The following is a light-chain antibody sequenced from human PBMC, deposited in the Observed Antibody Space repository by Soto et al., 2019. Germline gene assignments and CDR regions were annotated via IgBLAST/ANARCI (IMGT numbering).Light chain of an antibody. Sequence: DIQMTQSPSSLSASVGDRVTITCRASQGIRNDLAWYQQKPGKAPQRLIHAASSLQNVVPSRFSGSKYGTEYNLTIDTLQHKEFATYYCLQYNNYPWTFGQGTNVQVK. J-gene: IGKJ1*01. CDR2: AAS. CDR3: LQYNNYPWT. CDR1: QGIRND. V-gene: IGKV1-17*01.